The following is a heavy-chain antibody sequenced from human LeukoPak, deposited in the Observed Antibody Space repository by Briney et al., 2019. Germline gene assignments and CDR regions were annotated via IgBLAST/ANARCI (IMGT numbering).Heavy chain of an antibody. Sequence: PGGSLRLSCAASGFTSSSYWMHWVRHAPGKGLVWVSRINSDGSSTSYADSVKGRFTISRENAKNTLYLQMNSLRAEDTAVYYCASQPNSYGGEYYFDYWGQGTLVTVSS. CDR3: ASQPNSYGGEYYFDY. J-gene: IGHJ4*02. CDR2: INSDGSST. V-gene: IGHV3-74*01. D-gene: IGHD5-18*01. CDR1: GFTSSSYW.